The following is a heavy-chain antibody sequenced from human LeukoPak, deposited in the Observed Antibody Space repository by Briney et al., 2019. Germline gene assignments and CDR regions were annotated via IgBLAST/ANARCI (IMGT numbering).Heavy chain of an antibody. Sequence: PSQTLSLTCGVSGVSISSGGYSWTWIRHPPGKGLEWIVYIYYSGVTYYNPSLTSRVTILVDRSKNQFSLQLSSVTAADTAVYYCARGDHCSISSCFFDSWGQGALVTVSS. CDR2: IYYSGVT. CDR3: ARGDHCSISSCFFDS. D-gene: IGHD2-2*01. V-gene: IGHV4-30-2*01. J-gene: IGHJ4*02. CDR1: GVSISSGGYS.